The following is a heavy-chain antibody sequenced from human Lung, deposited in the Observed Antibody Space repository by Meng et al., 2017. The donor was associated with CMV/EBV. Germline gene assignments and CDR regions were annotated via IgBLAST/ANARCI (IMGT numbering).Heavy chain of an antibody. CDR1: GGSISSGGYY. CDR3: ARGLKYYDYVWGT. D-gene: IGHD3-16*01. V-gene: IGHV4-31*03. J-gene: IGHJ5*02. Sequence: SETLSLTCTVSGGSISSGGYYWSWIRQHPGKGLEWIGYIYYSGSTYYNPSLKSRVTISVDTSKNQFSLKLSSVTAADTAVYYCARGLKYYDYVWGTWGQGTXVTVSS. CDR2: IYYSGST.